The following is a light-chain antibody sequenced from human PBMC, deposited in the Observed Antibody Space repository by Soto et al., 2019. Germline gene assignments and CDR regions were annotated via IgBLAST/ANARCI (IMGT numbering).Light chain of an antibody. Sequence: QAVVTQPPSVSGAPGQRVTISCTGSSSNIGAGYDVHWYQQLPGTAPKLLVSGNTNRPSGVPDRFSGSKSDTSASLAITGLQAEDEADYYCQSYDSSLSYWVFGGGTQLTVL. J-gene: IGLJ3*02. CDR1: SSNIGAGYD. V-gene: IGLV1-40*01. CDR2: GNT. CDR3: QSYDSSLSYWV.